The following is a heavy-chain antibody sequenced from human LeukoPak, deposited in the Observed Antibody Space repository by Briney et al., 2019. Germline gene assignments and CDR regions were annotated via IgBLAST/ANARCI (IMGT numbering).Heavy chain of an antibody. CDR1: GFTFSSHW. D-gene: IGHD1-26*01. J-gene: IGHJ6*03. CDR3: ARSSSGSGGYYMDV. V-gene: IGHV3-74*01. CDR2: ISGDGNSR. Sequence: PGGSLRLSCAASGFTFSSHWMHWVRQVPGKGLVWVSRISGDGNSRSYADSVEGRFTISRDNAKNSLYLQMNSLRAEDTAVYYCARSSSGSGGYYMDVWGKGTTVTVSS.